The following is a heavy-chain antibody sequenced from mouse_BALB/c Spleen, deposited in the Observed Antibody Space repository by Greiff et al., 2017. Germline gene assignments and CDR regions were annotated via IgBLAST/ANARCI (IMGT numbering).Heavy chain of an antibody. D-gene: IGHD1-1*01. V-gene: IGHV5-6-5*01. CDR2: ISSGGST. J-gene: IGHJ4*01. CDR3: ARASGSSYAMDY. Sequence: EVKLVESGGGLVKPGGSLKLSCAASGFTFSSYAMSWVRQTPEKRLEWVASISSGGSTYYPDSVKGRFTISRDNAGNILYLQMSSLRSEDTAMYYCARASGSSYAMDYWGQGTSVTVSS. CDR1: GFTFSSYA.